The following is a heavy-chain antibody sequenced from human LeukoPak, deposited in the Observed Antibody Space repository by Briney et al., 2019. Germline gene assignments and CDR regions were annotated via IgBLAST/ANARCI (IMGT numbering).Heavy chain of an antibody. J-gene: IGHJ4*02. D-gene: IGHD2-2*01. V-gene: IGHV3-23*01. CDR2: ISGSGGST. CDR1: GFTFSSYA. Sequence: GGSLRLSCAASGFTFSSYAVSWVRQAPGKGLEWVSAISGSGGSTYYADSVKGRFTISRDNSKNTLYLQMNSLRAEDTAVYYCAKYSQLLNYFDYWGQGTLVTVSS. CDR3: AKYSQLLNYFDY.